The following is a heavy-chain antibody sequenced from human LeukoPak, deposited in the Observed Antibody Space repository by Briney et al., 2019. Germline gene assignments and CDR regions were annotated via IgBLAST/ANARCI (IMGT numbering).Heavy chain of an antibody. CDR1: GFTFSSYT. D-gene: IGHD6-13*01. Sequence: PGGSLRLSCAASGFTFSSYTMTWVRQAPGKGLEWVSVISGSGGTTYYADSVKGRFTISRDNSKNTLYLHMNSLRAEDTALYYCAKGRTGYIPDFWGQGTLVTVAS. CDR3: AKGRTGYIPDF. V-gene: IGHV3-23*01. CDR2: ISGSGGTT. J-gene: IGHJ4*02.